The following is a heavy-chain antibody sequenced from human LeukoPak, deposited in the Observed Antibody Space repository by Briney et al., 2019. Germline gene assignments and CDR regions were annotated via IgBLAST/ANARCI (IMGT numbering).Heavy chain of an antibody. V-gene: IGHV1-8*01. J-gene: IGHJ6*03. Sequence: GASVKVSCKASGYTFTSYDINWVRQATGQGLEWMGWMNPNSGNTGYAQKFQGRVTMTRNTSISTAYMELSSLRSEDTAVCYCARGPLVAARWYYYYYYMDVWGKGTTVTVPS. D-gene: IGHD2-15*01. CDR1: GYTFTSYD. CDR2: MNPNSGNT. CDR3: ARGPLVAARWYYYYYYMDV.